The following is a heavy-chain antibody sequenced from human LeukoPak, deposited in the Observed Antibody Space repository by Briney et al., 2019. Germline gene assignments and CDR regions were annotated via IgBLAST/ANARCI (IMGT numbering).Heavy chain of an antibody. CDR2: INPNSGGT. Sequence: ASVKVSCKASGYTFTGYYMHWVRQAPGQGLEWMGWINPNSGGTNYAQRFQGRVTMTRDTSISTAYMDLSRLRSDDTAVYYCARDSGYCSSTGCYYFDYWGQGTLVTVSS. CDR1: GYTFTGYY. CDR3: ARDSGYCSSTGCYYFDY. V-gene: IGHV1-2*02. J-gene: IGHJ4*02. D-gene: IGHD2-2*01.